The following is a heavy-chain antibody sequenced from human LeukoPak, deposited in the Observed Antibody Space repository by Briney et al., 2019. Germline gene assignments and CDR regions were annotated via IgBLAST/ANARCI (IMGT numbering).Heavy chain of an antibody. J-gene: IGHJ1*01. CDR2: ISAYNGNT. CDR1: GYTFTSYG. D-gene: IGHD4-11*01. CDR3: ARDKAVTTERTQYFHH. Sequence: ASVKVSCKASGYTFTSYGISWVRQAPGQGLEWMRWISAYNGNTNYAQKFQFRVTMTTDTSTSTAYMELRGLTSDDTAVYYCARDKAVTTERTQYFHHWGQGTLVTVSS. V-gene: IGHV1-18*01.